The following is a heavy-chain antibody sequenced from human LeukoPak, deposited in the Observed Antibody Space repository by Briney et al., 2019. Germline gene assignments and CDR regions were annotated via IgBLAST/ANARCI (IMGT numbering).Heavy chain of an antibody. CDR1: GFTFSYYT. CDR2: IYSDGSST. D-gene: IGHD3-10*01. V-gene: IGHV3-74*01. CDR3: ARDRSSLGLWFGELRN. Sequence: GRSLRLSCAASGFTFSYYTMHWVRQAPGKGLVWVSRIYSDGSSTNYADSVKGRFTISRDNAKNTLYLQMNSLRAEDTAVYYCARDRSSLGLWFGELRNWGQGTLVTVSS. J-gene: IGHJ4*02.